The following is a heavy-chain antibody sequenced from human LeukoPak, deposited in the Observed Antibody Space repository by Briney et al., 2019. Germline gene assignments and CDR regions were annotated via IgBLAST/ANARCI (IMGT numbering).Heavy chain of an antibody. CDR2: IYSGGST. V-gene: IGHV3-53*01. CDR1: GFTVSSNY. J-gene: IGHJ4*02. D-gene: IGHD3-10*01. CDR3: ARDESFYGSGRYY. Sequence: GGSLRLSCAASGFTVSSNYMSWVCQAPGKGLEWVSVIYSGGSTYYADSVKGRFTISRDNSKNTLYLQMNSLRAEDTAVYYCARDESFYGSGRYYWGQGTLVTVSS.